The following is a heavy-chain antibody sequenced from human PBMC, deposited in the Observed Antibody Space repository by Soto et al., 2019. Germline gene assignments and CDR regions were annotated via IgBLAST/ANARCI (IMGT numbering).Heavy chain of an antibody. V-gene: IGHV3-21*01. D-gene: IGHD7-27*01. J-gene: IGHJ3*02. Sequence: GGSLRLSCAASGFTFSSYSMNWVRQAPGKGLEWVSSISSSSSYIYYADSVKGRFTISRDNAKNSLYLQMNSLRAEDTAVHYCARDQANWGYAFDIWGQGTMVTVSS. CDR2: ISSSSSYI. CDR3: ARDQANWGYAFDI. CDR1: GFTFSSYS.